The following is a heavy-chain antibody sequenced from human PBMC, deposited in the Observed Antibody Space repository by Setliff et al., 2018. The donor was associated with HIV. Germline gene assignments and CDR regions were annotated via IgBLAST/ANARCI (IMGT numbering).Heavy chain of an antibody. CDR1: GGSISSHY. J-gene: IGHJ4*02. Sequence: SETLSLTCSVSGGSISSHYWSWIRQPPGKGLEWIGEVNHSGSTNYNPSFKSRVTISVDTSKNQVSLKLSSVTAADTAVYYCARDAYGSVPARHYFDFWGQGTLVTVSS. CDR3: ARDAYGSVPARHYFDF. CDR2: VNHSGST. D-gene: IGHD2-2*01. V-gene: IGHV4-34*01.